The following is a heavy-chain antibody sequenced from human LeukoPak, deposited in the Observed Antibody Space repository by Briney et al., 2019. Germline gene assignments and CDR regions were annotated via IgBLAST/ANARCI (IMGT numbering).Heavy chain of an antibody. D-gene: IGHD2-8*01. J-gene: IGHJ4*02. CDR2: IIPILGIA. CDR3: ARSDYCTNGVSYTPFDY. V-gene: IGHV1-69*04. Sequence: SVKVSCKASGGTFSSYAISWVRQAPGQGLEWMGRIIPILGIANYAQKFQGRVTITADKSTSTAYMELSSLRSEDTAVYYCARSDYCTNGVSYTPFDYWGQGTLVTVSS. CDR1: GGTFSSYA.